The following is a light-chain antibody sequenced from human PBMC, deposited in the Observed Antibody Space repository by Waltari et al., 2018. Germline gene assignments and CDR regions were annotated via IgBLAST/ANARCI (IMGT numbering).Light chain of an antibody. J-gene: IGKJ1*01. CDR2: LGS. CDR3: MQALQTRWT. CDR1: QSLLHSNGYNY. V-gene: IGKV2-28*01. Sequence: DIVMTQSPLSLPVTPGEPASISCRSSQSLLHSNGYNYLDWYLQKPGQSPQLLIYLGSNRASGVPDRFRCRGSGTDFTLKISRVEAEDVGVYYCMQALQTRWTFGQGTKVEIK.